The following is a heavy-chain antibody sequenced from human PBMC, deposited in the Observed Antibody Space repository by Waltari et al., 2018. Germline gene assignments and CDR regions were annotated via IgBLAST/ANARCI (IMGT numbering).Heavy chain of an antibody. CDR1: GGTFSSYA. CDR2: LITIFGTA. CDR3: AREGGFTIVGGVQGKYVDL. Sequence: QVQLVQSGAEVKKPGSSVKVYCKASGGTFSSYAISWVRQAPGQGLGWMGGLITIFGTANYAQKLQGRFTITTDESTSTAYMELSSLRAEETAVYYCAREGGFTIVGGVQGKYVDLWGRGTLVTVSS. D-gene: IGHD3-3*01. J-gene: IGHJ2*01. V-gene: IGHV1-69*05.